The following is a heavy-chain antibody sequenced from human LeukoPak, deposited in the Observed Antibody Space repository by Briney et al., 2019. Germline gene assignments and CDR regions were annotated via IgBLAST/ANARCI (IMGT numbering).Heavy chain of an antibody. Sequence: GGSLRLSCAASGFTFSDHYMDWVRQAPGKGLEWVAHINQDGSEEHYMDSVKARFTISRDNAKNSLSLQMNSLRAEDTAVYYCVRDGGVSGYDLLDYWGQGTLVTVSS. CDR1: GFTFSDHY. CDR2: INQDGSEE. D-gene: IGHD5-12*01. V-gene: IGHV3-7*01. CDR3: VRDGGVSGYDLLDY. J-gene: IGHJ4*02.